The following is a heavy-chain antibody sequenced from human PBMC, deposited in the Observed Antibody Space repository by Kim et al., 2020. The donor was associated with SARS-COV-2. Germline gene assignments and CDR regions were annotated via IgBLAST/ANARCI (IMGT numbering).Heavy chain of an antibody. CDR2: IYPGDSDT. D-gene: IGHD1-1*01. V-gene: IGHV5-51*01. CDR1: GYSFTIYW. J-gene: IGHJ4*02. Sequence: GESLKISCKGSGYSFTIYWIGWVRQMPGKGLEWLGTIYPGDSDTTYSPSFQGQVTISADKSITTAYLQWSSLKASDTAIYYCARHWNSGTAHLSLDYWGQGTLVTVSS. CDR3: ARHWNSGTAHLSLDY.